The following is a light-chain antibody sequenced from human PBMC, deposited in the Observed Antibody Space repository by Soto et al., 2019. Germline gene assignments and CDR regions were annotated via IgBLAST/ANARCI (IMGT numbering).Light chain of an antibody. CDR1: SSDVGKYNL. V-gene: IGLV2-23*02. CDR2: EVS. CDR3: CSYTSSGTLYV. Sequence: QSALTQPASVSGSPGQSITISCAGSSSDVGKYNLVSWYQQHPGKAPKFLLYEVSNRPSGVSHRFSGSKSGNTASLTISGLQAEDEADYYCCSYTSSGTLYVFGTGTKLTVL. J-gene: IGLJ1*01.